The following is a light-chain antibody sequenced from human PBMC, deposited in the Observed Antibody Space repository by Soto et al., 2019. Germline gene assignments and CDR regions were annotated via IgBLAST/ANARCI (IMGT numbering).Light chain of an antibody. V-gene: IGKV1-39*01. Sequence: DIQMTQSPSSLSASVVDRVTNTCRASQSISSYLNWYQQKPGKAPKLLIYAASSLQSGVPSRFSGTGSGTDFTLTISSLQPEDFATYYCQQRKTFGQGTKVEIK. CDR1: QSISSY. J-gene: IGKJ1*01. CDR2: AAS. CDR3: QQRKT.